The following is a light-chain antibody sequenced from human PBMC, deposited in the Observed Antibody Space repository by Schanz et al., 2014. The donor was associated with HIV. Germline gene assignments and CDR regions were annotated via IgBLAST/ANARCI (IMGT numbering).Light chain of an antibody. CDR1: NIGSKN. J-gene: IGLJ1*01. Sequence: SYELTQPLSVSVALGQTARITCGGNNIGSKNVHWHQQKPGQAPVLVIYRDSNRPSGIPERFSGSNSENTATLTISGTQAMDEADYYCQAWDSSTPYVFGTGTKLTVL. CDR3: QAWDSSTPYV. V-gene: IGLV3-9*01. CDR2: RDS.